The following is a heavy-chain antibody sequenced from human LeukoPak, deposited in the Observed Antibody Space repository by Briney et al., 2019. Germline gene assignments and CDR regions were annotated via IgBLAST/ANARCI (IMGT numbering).Heavy chain of an antibody. V-gene: IGHV1-8*02. CDR3: ARGLILYYFDY. J-gene: IGHJ4*02. Sequence: ASVKVSCKASGGTFSSYAINWVRQATGQGLEWMGWMNPNSGNTGYAQKFQGRVTMTRNTSISTAYMELSSLRSEDTAVYYCARGLILYYFDYWGQGTLVTVSS. D-gene: IGHD2-15*01. CDR2: MNPNSGNT. CDR1: GGTFSSYA.